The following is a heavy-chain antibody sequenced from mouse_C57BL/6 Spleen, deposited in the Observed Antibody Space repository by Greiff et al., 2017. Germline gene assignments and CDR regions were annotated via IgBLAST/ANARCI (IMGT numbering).Heavy chain of an antibody. Sequence: QVQLQQSGAELVKPGASVKLSCKASGYTFTSYWMQWVKQRPGQGLEWIGEIDPSDSYTNYNQKFKGKATLTVDTSSSTAYMQLSSLTSEDSAVYYCARADGSSFSMDYWGQGTSVTVSS. D-gene: IGHD1-1*01. CDR2: IDPSDSYT. CDR3: ARADGSSFSMDY. J-gene: IGHJ4*01. V-gene: IGHV1-50*01. CDR1: GYTFTSYW.